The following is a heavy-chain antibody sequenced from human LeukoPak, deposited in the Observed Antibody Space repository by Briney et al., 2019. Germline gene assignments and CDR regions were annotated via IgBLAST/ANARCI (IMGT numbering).Heavy chain of an antibody. D-gene: IGHD3-9*01. CDR3: ARGEDFERYYLAY. CDR2: IYYTGTT. V-gene: IGHV4-59*01. CDR1: GGSISIYY. Sequence: SETLSLTCSVSGGSISIYYWTWIRQILGKGLEWIGYIYYTGTTNYNPLFESRATISVDTSKNQLSLKLTSVTAADTAVYFCARGEDFERYYLAYWGQGTLVTVSS. J-gene: IGHJ4*02.